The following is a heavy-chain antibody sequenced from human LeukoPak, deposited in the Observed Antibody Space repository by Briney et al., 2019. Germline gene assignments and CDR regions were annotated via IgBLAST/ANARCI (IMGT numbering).Heavy chain of an antibody. CDR3: ARVGGYSYGYYYFDY. V-gene: IGHV4-38-2*02. D-gene: IGHD5-18*01. CDR1: GYSINSGYY. CDR2: IYRSGST. J-gene: IGHJ4*02. Sequence: PSETLSLTCTVSGYSINSGYYWVWIRQPPGKGLEWIGSIYRSGSTNYNPSLKSRVTISVDTSKNQFSLKLSSVTAADTAVYYCARVGGYSYGYYYFDYWGQGTLVTVSS.